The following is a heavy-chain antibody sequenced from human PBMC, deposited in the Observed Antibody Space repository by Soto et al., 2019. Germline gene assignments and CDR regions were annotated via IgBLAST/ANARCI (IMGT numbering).Heavy chain of an antibody. Sequence: QLQLRESGPGLVQPSGTLSLTCDVSGDSLTNNHWWSWVRQAPGKGLEWIGEIWHTGRPNYNPSLKSRFGMSIDKSKNQFSLKLSSVTAADTAVYYCVRDSRTGCSSINCYMHWGQGTLVTVSS. D-gene: IGHD2-15*01. CDR1: GDSLTNNHW. J-gene: IGHJ4*02. CDR2: IWHTGRP. V-gene: IGHV4-4*02. CDR3: VRDSRTGCSSINCYMH.